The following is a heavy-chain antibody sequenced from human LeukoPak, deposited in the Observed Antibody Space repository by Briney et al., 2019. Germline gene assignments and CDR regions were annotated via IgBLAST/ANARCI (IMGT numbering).Heavy chain of an antibody. J-gene: IGHJ6*04. CDR2: ISSSSDYI. CDR3: AELGITMIGGV. CDR1: GFTFNNYI. Sequence: GGSLRLSCAASGFTFNNYIMNWVRQAPGKGLERVSSISSSSDYIYYADSVKGRFTISRDNAKNSLYLQMNSLRAEDTAVYYCAELGITMIGGVWGKGTTVTISS. V-gene: IGHV3-21*01. D-gene: IGHD3-10*02.